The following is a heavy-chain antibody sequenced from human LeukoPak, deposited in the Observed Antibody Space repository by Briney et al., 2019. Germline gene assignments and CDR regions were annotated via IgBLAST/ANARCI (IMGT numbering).Heavy chain of an antibody. D-gene: IGHD3-3*01. Sequence: SVKVSCKASGGTFSSYAISWVRQAPGQGLEWMGGIIPIFGTANYAQKFQGRVTITADESTSTAYMELSSLRDEDTAVYYCARETGFWSGYYFYLYYFDYWGQGTLVTVSS. J-gene: IGHJ4*02. V-gene: IGHV1-69*13. CDR2: IIPIFGTA. CDR3: ARETGFWSGYYFYLYYFDY. CDR1: GGTFSSYA.